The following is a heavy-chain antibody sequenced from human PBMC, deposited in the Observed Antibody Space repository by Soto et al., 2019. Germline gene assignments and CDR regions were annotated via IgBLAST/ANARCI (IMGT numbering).Heavy chain of an antibody. V-gene: IGHV6-1*01. J-gene: IGHJ4*02. Sequence: SQTLSLTCAISGDSPSSNTAAWSWIRQSPSRGLEWLGRTYYRSKWYIDYATSLKSRMTINPDTSKNQFSLQLLSVTPEDTAVYYCARGSYTSTWYWGQGTLVTV. CDR3: ARGSYTSTWY. CDR1: GDSPSSNTAA. CDR2: TYYRSKWYI. D-gene: IGHD6-13*01.